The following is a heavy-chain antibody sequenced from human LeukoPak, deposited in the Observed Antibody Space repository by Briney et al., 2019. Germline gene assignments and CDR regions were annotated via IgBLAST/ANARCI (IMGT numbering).Heavy chain of an antibody. V-gene: IGHV3-30-3*01. J-gene: IGHJ6*02. CDR2: ISYDGSNK. CDR3: ARGPYDSSGYYFRPYYYYYGMDV. CDR1: GFTFSSYA. Sequence: PGGSLRLSCAASGFTFSSYAMHWVRQAPGKGLEWVAVISYDGSNKYYADSVKGRFTISRDNSKNTLYLQMNSLRAEDTAVYYCARGPYDSSGYYFRPYYYYYGMDVWGHGTTVTVSS. D-gene: IGHD3-22*01.